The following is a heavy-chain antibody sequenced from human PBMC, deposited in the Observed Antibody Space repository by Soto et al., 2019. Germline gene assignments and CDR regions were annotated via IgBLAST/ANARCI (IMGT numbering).Heavy chain of an antibody. CDR1: GGIFSSNT. CDR3: ASKAACGGDCYAFDS. Sequence: QVYLVQSGAEVKKPGSSVKISCKASGGIFSSNTINWVRQAAGQGLEWMGGIIPLFGTANYAEKFQGRVTITADKSTKTEYMKLTSLRSEYTAVYYCASKAACGGDCYAFDSWGQGTLVTVSS. J-gene: IGHJ4*02. CDR2: IIPLFGTA. V-gene: IGHV1-69*06. D-gene: IGHD2-21*02.